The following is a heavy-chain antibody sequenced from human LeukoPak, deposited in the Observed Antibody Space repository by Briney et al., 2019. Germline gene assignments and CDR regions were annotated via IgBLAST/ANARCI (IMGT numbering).Heavy chain of an antibody. CDR1: GGSISSGGYY. V-gene: IGHV4-31*03. CDR3: ARGRYYNVFFDY. J-gene: IGHJ4*02. D-gene: IGHD3-10*01. CDR2: IYYSGST. Sequence: SQTLSPTCTVSGGSISSGGYYWSWIRQHPGKGLEWIGYIYYSGSTYYNPSLKSRVTISVDTSKNQFSLKLSSVTAADTAVYYCARGRYYNVFFDYWGQGTLATVSS.